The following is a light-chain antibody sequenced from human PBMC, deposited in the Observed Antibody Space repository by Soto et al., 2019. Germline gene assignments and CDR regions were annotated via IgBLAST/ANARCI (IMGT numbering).Light chain of an antibody. Sequence: EIVMTQSPATLSVSPGERATLSCRASQSVSSNLAWYQQKPGQAPRILIYGASTRATGIPARFSGSGSGTEFTITIIRRQSEDFAVYYCQQYNNWPLTFGGGTKVEIK. J-gene: IGKJ4*01. V-gene: IGKV3-15*01. CDR3: QQYNNWPLT. CDR1: QSVSSN. CDR2: GAS.